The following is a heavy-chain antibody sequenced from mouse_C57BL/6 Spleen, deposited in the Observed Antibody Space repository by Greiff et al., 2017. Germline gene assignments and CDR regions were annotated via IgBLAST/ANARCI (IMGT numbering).Heavy chain of an antibody. CDR2: IYPGSGST. D-gene: IGHD2-2*01. CDR3: ARGRLPPLDAMDY. V-gene: IGHV1-55*01. CDR1: GYTFTSYW. Sequence: QVQLQQPGAELVKPGASVKMSCKASGYTFTSYWITWVKQRPGQGLEWIGDIYPGSGSTNYNEKFKSKATLTVDTSSSTAYMQLSSLTSEDSAVYDCARGRLPPLDAMDYWGQGTSVTVSS. J-gene: IGHJ4*01.